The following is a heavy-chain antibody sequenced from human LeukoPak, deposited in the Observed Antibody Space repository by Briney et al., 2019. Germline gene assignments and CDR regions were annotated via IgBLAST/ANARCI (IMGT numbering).Heavy chain of an antibody. D-gene: IGHD3-10*02. V-gene: IGHV3-23*01. CDR3: APRQSLGWHYVN. Sequence: PGGSLRLSCVASGFTFSSYALSWVRQVPGKGLEWVAGIRDNGSRTYYADSVKGRFTISRDNSKNTLYLQMNSLRVEDTAIYYCAPRQSLGWHYVNWGKGTLVTVSS. CDR2: IRDNGSRT. J-gene: IGHJ4*01. CDR1: GFTFSSYA.